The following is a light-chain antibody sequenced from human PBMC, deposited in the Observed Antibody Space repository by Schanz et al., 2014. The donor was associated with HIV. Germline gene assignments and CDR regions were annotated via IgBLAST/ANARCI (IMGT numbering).Light chain of an antibody. Sequence: QSALTQPPSVSGSPGQSVTISCTGTSSDVGSYNRLSWHQQPPGTAPKLMIYEVSNRPSGVPDRFSGSKSGNTASLTISGLQAEDEADYYCGSYSSGDSHWVFGGGTKLTVL. V-gene: IGLV2-18*02. CDR3: GSYSSGDSHWV. J-gene: IGLJ3*02. CDR2: EVS. CDR1: SSDVGSYNR.